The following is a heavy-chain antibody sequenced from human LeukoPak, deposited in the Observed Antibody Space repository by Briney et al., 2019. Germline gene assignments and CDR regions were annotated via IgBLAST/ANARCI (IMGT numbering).Heavy chain of an antibody. Sequence: ASVKVSCKASGGTLSSYAISWVRQAPGQGLEWMGWISAYNGNTNYAQKLQGRVTMTTDTSTSTAYMELRSLRSDDTAVYYCARDKSDSGSYYRFDPWGQGTLVTVSS. D-gene: IGHD1-26*01. V-gene: IGHV1-18*01. CDR3: ARDKSDSGSYYRFDP. CDR2: ISAYNGNT. J-gene: IGHJ5*02. CDR1: GGTLSSYA.